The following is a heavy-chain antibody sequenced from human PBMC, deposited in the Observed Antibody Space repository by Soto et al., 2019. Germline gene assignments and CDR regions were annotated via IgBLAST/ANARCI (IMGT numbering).Heavy chain of an antibody. Sequence: QVQLQESGPGLVKPSQTLSLTCTVSGDSISSNNNYWSWIRQPPGEGLEWIGFISSSGTTSYSPSLKSRVAISLATSKNQFSLSLSSVTAADTAVYYCARGRGYSYGLDPWGQGTLVTVSS. J-gene: IGHJ5*02. CDR3: ARGRGYSYGLDP. CDR2: ISSSGTT. CDR1: GDSISSNNNY. V-gene: IGHV4-30-4*01. D-gene: IGHD5-18*01.